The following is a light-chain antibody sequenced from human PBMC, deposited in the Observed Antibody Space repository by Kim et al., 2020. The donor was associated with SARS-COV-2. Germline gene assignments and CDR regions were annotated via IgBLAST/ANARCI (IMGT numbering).Light chain of an antibody. CDR2: QDS. J-gene: IGLJ2*01. CDR3: QTWDSSTGV. V-gene: IGLV3-1*01. Sequence: SYELTQPPSVSVSPGQTASITCSGDKLGDKYASWYQQKPGQSPVMVIYQDSKRPSGIPERFSGSNSGNTATLTISGTQAMDEADYYCQTWDSSTGVFGGGPQLTVL. CDR1: KLGDKY.